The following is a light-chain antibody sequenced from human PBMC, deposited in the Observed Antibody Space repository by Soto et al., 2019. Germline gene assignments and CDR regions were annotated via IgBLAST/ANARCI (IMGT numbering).Light chain of an antibody. CDR3: KQYNSYGT. J-gene: IGKJ1*01. CDR2: KAS. V-gene: IGKV1-5*03. Sequence: DIQMIQSPSILSASVGDRVTITCRASQSISSWLAWYQQKPGKAPKLLIYKASSLESGVPSRFSGSGSGTEFTLTISSLQPDDFATYYCKQYNSYGTFGQVTKVEIK. CDR1: QSISSW.